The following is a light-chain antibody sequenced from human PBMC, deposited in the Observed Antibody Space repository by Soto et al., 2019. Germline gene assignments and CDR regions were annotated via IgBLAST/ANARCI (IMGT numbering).Light chain of an antibody. J-gene: IGLJ2*01. Sequence: QSALTQPPSASGSPGQSVAISCTGTSSDVGGYNYVSWYQQHPGKAPKLMIYEVNKRPSGVPDRFSGSKSGNTASLTVSGLQAEDEADYYCAAWDGSLRGRVFGGGTQLTVL. CDR1: SSDVGGYNY. CDR2: EVN. CDR3: AAWDGSLRGRV. V-gene: IGLV2-8*01.